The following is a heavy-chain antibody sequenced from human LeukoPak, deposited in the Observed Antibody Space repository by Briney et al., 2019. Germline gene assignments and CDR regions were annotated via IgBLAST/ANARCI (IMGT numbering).Heavy chain of an antibody. D-gene: IGHD1-1*01. CDR1: GFTFSSYS. Sequence: PGGSLRLSCAASGFTFSSYSMNWVRQAPGKGLEWVSYMSSSSSTIYYADSVKGRFTISRDNAKNSLYLQMNSLRAEDTAVYYCARDRLLEDRHYYSYYYMDVWGKGTTVTVSS. J-gene: IGHJ6*03. CDR3: ARDRLLEDRHYYSYYYMDV. CDR2: MSSSSSTI. V-gene: IGHV3-48*04.